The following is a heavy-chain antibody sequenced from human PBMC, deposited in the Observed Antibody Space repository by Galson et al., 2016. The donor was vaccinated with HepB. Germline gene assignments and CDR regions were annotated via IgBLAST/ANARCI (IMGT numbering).Heavy chain of an antibody. Sequence: SLRLSCAASGFTFSDYGMPWVRQAPGKGLEWVAVISYDGINKYYADSVKGRFTISRDNSKNTLYLQMNSLRAEDTAVYYCAKEGTPFGGVIVDAFDIWGQGTMVTVSS. CDR3: AKEGTPFGGVIVDAFDI. J-gene: IGHJ3*02. D-gene: IGHD3-16*02. V-gene: IGHV3-30*18. CDR1: GFTFSDYG. CDR2: ISYDGINK.